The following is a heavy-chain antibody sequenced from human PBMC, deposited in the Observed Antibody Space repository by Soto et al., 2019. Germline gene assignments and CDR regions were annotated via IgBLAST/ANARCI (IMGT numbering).Heavy chain of an antibody. Sequence: EVQLVESGGGLVQPGGSLRLSCATSGITFSDHDMDWVRQAPGKGLEWLGRCRSRADNYATDYAASVKGRFTFSRDDSKSSLSLQMRGLKTGDTAMYYCVLWVRGLINYWSQGALVTVSS. CDR3: VLWVRGLINY. D-gene: IGHD3-10*01. CDR2: CRSRADNYAT. CDR1: GITFSDHD. V-gene: IGHV3-72*01. J-gene: IGHJ4*02.